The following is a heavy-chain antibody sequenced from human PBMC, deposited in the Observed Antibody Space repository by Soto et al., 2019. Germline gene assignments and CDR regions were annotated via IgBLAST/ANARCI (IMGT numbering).Heavy chain of an antibody. D-gene: IGHD4-17*01. V-gene: IGHV3-66*01. CDR3: ASDWNTVTDVF. J-gene: IGHJ3*01. CDR1: GFTVSSNY. Sequence: ESGGGLVQPGGSLRLSCAASGFTVSSNYMSWVRQAPGKGLEWVSVIYSGGSTYYVDSVKGRFTISRDNSKNTRYLQMNSLRAEDPAVYYCASDWNTVTDVFWGQGTMVTVYS. CDR2: IYSGGST.